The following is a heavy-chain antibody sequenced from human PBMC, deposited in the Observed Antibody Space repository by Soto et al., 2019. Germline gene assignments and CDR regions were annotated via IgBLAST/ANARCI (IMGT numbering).Heavy chain of an antibody. Sequence: QVQLVQSGAEVRKPGASVKVSCKASGYTFSSFDINWVRQAAGHGLEWMGWMTPNSGHTGYAQKFQGRVTMTRNSSTSTVCRGLRRLTSEAAAVRYCASGVEEDAGAGSYGNMDVWGRGTTVTVSS. CDR3: ASGVEEDAGAGSYGNMDV. CDR2: MTPNSGHT. CDR1: GYTFSSFD. D-gene: IGHD3-10*01. V-gene: IGHV1-8*01. J-gene: IGHJ6*03.